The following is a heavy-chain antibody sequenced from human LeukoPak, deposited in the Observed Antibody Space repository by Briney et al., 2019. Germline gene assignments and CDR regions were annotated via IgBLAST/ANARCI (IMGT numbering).Heavy chain of an antibody. CDR1: GFTFSRYA. V-gene: IGHV3-21*01. CDR3: ARRASTERGHSYGLDH. J-gene: IGHJ4*02. CDR2: IGTSNNYI. Sequence: GGSLRLSCAASGFTFSRYAMNWVRQAPGKGLEWVSSIGTSNNYIYYADSLKGRFTISRDNARNSLYLQMNSLSAEDTAVYYCARRASTERGHSYGLDHWGQGALVTVSS. D-gene: IGHD5-18*01.